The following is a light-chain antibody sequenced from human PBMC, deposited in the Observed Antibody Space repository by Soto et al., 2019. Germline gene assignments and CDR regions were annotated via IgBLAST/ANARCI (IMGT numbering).Light chain of an antibody. J-gene: IGLJ2*01. Sequence: QSALTQPASVSGSPGQSITISCTGTSSDVGSYNLVSWYQQHSGKAPKLMIYEGSKRPSGVSNRFSGSKSGNTASLTISGLQAEDEADYYCCSYAGSSTVVFGEGTKLTVL. CDR1: SSDVGSYNL. CDR3: CSYAGSSTVV. CDR2: EGS. V-gene: IGLV2-23*01.